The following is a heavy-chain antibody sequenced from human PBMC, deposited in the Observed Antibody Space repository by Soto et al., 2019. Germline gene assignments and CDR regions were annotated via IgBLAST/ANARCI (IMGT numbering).Heavy chain of an antibody. CDR3: ARSGTYEPLYY. D-gene: IGHD1-26*01. CDR2: ISGSGRTI. J-gene: IGHJ4*02. CDR1: GFTLSSYE. V-gene: IGHV3-48*03. Sequence: PGGSLRLSCAASGFTLSSYEMNWVRQAPGKGLERVSYISGSGRTIYYADSVKGRFTISRDNAKNSLYLQMNSLRAEDTAVYYCARSGTYEPLYYWGQGTLVTVSS.